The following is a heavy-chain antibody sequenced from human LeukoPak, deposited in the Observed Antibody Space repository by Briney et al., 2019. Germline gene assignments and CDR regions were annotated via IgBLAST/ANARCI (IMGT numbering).Heavy chain of an antibody. CDR3: ARNTAALSHTTI. CDR2: IYYSGGT. J-gene: IGHJ4*02. CDR1: GGSISSYY. V-gene: IGHV4-59*08. D-gene: IGHD6-13*01. Sequence: SETLSLTCTVSGGSISSYYWTWIRQPPGKGLGLEWIGYIYYSGGTNYNPSLKSRVTISIDTSKNQVSLKLSSVTAADTAVYYCARNTAALSHTTIWGQGTLVTVFS.